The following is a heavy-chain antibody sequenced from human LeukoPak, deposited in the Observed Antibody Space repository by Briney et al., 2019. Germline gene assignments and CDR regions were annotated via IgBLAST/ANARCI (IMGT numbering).Heavy chain of an antibody. V-gene: IGHV3-7*05. Sequence: GGSLRLSCAASGFTFRNYWMSWVRQAPGKGLEWVGNIKEDGSAKYYLDSVKGRVTISRDNARNSLDLQMDSLRAEDTAVYFCARDTGFNTFDYWGQGTLVTVSS. D-gene: IGHD5-24*01. CDR3: ARDTGFNTFDY. CDR1: GFTFRNYW. CDR2: IKEDGSAK. J-gene: IGHJ4*02.